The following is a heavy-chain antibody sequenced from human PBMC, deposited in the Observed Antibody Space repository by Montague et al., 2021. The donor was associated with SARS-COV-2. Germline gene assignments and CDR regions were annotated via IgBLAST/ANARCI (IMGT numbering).Heavy chain of an antibody. V-gene: IGHV4-61*01. D-gene: IGHD3-10*01. CDR3: ARVGNYLGVY. CDR2: IFYTGSA. CDR1: GGSVSSGSYY. J-gene: IGHJ4*02. Sequence: SETLSLTCTVSGGSVSSGSYYWSWIRQPPGKGLEWIGYIFYTGSANYNPSLKSRVTISVDTSNNQFSLKLKSMSAADTAVYYCARVGNYLGVYWGQGILVTVSS.